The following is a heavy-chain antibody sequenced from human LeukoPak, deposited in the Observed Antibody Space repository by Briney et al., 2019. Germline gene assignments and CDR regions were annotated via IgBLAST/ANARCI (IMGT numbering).Heavy chain of an antibody. V-gene: IGHV3-23*01. CDR1: GFTFSSYA. CDR3: AKRAGAYCGGDCSVGAFDI. J-gene: IGHJ3*02. D-gene: IGHD2-21*02. Sequence: AGGSLRLSCAASGFTFSSYAMSWVRQAPGKGLEWVSAISGSGGSTYYADSVKGRFTISRDNSKNTLYLQMNSLRAEDTAVYYCAKRAGAYCGGDCSVGAFDIWGQGTMVTVSS. CDR2: ISGSGGST.